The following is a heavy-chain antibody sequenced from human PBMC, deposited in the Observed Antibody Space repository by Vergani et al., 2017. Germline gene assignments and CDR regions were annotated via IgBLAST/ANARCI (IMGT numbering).Heavy chain of an antibody. J-gene: IGHJ4*02. CDR3: ARGTPFGMFDS. CDR2: IYYSGRT. V-gene: IGHV4-39*01. CDR1: GGSISRSSYY. D-gene: IGHD1-7*01. Sequence: QLQLQESGPGLVKPSETLSLTCTVSGGSISRSSYYWGWIRQPPGKGLEWIGSIYYSGRTYYNPSLKSPVTISVDTSKNQFSLNLSSVTAADTAVYFCARGTPFGMFDSWGRGILVSVSS.